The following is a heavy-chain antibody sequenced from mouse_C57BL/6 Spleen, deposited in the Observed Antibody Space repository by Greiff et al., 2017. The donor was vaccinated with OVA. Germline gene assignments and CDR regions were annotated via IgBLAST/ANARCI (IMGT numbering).Heavy chain of an antibody. CDR3: ARVDSSGSRFAY. V-gene: IGHV1-50*01. CDR2: IDPSDSYT. D-gene: IGHD3-2*02. Sequence: QVQLQQPGAELVKPGASVKLSCKASGYTFTSYWMQWVKQRPGQGLEWIGEIDPSDSYTNYNQKFKGKATLTVDTSSSTAYMQLSSLTSEDSAVYYCARVDSSGSRFAYWGQGTLVTVSA. J-gene: IGHJ3*01. CDR1: GYTFTSYW.